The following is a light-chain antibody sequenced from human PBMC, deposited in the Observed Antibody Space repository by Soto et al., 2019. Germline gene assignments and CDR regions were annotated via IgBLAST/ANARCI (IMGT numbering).Light chain of an antibody. CDR2: GAS. CDR1: QSVNSN. CDR3: QQYTYWPWT. J-gene: IGKJ1*01. V-gene: IGKV3-15*01. Sequence: DTVMTQSPATLSVSPGERATLSCRASQSVNSNLAWYQQKSGPAPRLLIYGASTRATGIPVRFSGSGSGTEFTLTISSLQSEDSAVYYCQQYTYWPWTLGQGTKVEIK.